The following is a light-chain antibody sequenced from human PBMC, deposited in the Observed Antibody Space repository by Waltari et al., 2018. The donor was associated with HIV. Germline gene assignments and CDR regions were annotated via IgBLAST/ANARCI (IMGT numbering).Light chain of an antibody. CDR1: QSVGTTY. J-gene: IGKJ1*01. CDR3: QQYGSSPQT. V-gene: IGKV3-20*01. Sequence: EIVLTQSPRTLSLSPGDRAPLSCRASQSVGTTYLAWYQQKSDQAPRLLIYGASSRATGIPDRFSGSGSGTDFTLTSSRLEPEDFAVYYCQQYGSSPQTFGQGTKVDIK. CDR2: GAS.